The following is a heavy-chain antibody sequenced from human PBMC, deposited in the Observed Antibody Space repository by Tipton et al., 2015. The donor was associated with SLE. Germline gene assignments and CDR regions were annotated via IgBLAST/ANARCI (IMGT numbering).Heavy chain of an antibody. J-gene: IGHJ3*02. CDR1: GGSISSSSYY. V-gene: IGHV4-39*07. CDR2: IYYSGST. D-gene: IGHD3-22*01. CDR3: ARDKGTVVVLHAFDI. Sequence: LRLSCTVSGGSISSSSYYWGWIRQPPGKGLEWIGSIYYSGSTYYNPSLKSRVTISVDTSKNQFSLKLSSVTAADTAVYYCARDKGTVVVLHAFDIWGQGTMVTVSS.